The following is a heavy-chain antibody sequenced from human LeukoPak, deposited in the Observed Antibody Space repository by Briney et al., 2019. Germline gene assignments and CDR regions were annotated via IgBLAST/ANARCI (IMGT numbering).Heavy chain of an antibody. CDR1: EFTFSSYA. CDR3: AKDGVVVGATFDY. J-gene: IGHJ4*02. D-gene: IGHD1-26*01. V-gene: IGHV3-23*01. Sequence: GGSLRLSCVVSEFTFSSYAMSWVRQAPGKGLEWVSAISGSGGSTYYADSVKGRFTISRDNSKNTLYLQMNSLRAEDTAVYYCAKDGVVVGATFDYWGQGTLVTVSS. CDR2: ISGSGGST.